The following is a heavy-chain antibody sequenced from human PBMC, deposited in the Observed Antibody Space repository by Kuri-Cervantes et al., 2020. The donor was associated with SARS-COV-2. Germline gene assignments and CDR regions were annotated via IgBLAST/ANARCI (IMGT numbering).Heavy chain of an antibody. J-gene: IGHJ6*02. CDR1: GFTFSSYS. CDR2: ISSSSSYI. D-gene: IGHD6-19*01. CDR3: ARGGRYSSGKYYYYGMDV. Sequence: GESLKISCAASGFTFSSYSMNWVRQAPGKGLEWVSSISSSSSYIYYADSVKGRFTIPRDNAKNSLYLQMNSLRAEDTAVYYCARGGRYSSGKYYYYGMDVWGQGTTVTVSS. V-gene: IGHV3-21*01.